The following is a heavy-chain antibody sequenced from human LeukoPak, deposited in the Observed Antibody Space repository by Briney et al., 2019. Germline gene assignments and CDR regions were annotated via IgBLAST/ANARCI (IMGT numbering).Heavy chain of an antibody. V-gene: IGHV4-38-2*02. J-gene: IGHJ4*02. CDR2: ISLGGTT. D-gene: IGHD3-3*01. CDR3: VRSDDFWSGYYGY. Sequence: SETLSLTCTVSDYSISNTYYWVWIRQPPGKGLESIGSISLGGTTHYNPSLKSRVIISVDTSKNQFSLKLSSVTAADTAVYYCVRSDDFWSGYYGYWGQGTLVTVSS. CDR1: DYSISNTYY.